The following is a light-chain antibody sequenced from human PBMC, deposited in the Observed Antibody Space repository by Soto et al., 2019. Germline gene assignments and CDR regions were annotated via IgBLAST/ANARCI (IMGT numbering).Light chain of an antibody. V-gene: IGLV2-14*01. CDR3: SSYTSSSTPLYV. Sequence: QSALTQPASVSGSPGQSITISCTGTSSDVGGYNYVSWYQQHPGKAPKLMIYDVCNRPSGVSNRFSGSKSGNTASLTISGLQAEDEADYYCSSYTSSSTPLYVFGTGTKLTVL. CDR2: DVC. CDR1: SSDVGGYNY. J-gene: IGLJ1*01.